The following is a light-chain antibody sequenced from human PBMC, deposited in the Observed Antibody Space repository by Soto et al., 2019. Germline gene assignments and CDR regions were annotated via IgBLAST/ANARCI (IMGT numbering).Light chain of an antibody. J-gene: IGKJ1*01. CDR3: QQTYVHSTSWT. Sequence: DIQMTQSPSSLSESAGDRVTITCRASQGISTYLNWYQQKPGKAPKLLIYTASSLQRWVPSRFSGSGSGTDFTLTTSSLQPEDFSTYYCQQTYVHSTSWTFGQGTKVDIK. CDR1: QGISTY. CDR2: TAS. V-gene: IGKV1-39*01.